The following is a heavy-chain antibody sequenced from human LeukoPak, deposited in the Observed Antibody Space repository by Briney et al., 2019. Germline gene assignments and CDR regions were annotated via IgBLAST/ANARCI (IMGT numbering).Heavy chain of an antibody. V-gene: IGHV3-30*04. Sequence: GGSLTLSCAASGFTFSSHALHWVRQAPGKGLEWVAIISYDGNNKYYADSVKGRFTISRDNSKNTLYLQMNSLRAEDTAVYYCARSRLPRAVYFQHWGQGTLVTVSS. CDR3: ARSRLPRAVYFQH. D-gene: IGHD2-15*01. J-gene: IGHJ1*01. CDR1: GFTFSSHA. CDR2: ISYDGNNK.